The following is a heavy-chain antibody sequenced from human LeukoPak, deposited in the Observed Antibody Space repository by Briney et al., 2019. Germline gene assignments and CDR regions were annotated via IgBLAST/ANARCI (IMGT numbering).Heavy chain of an antibody. CDR1: GDSMGNYY. J-gene: IGHJ6*03. CDR2: IRSDGTT. V-gene: IGHV4-4*07. CDR3: ARGTGFYTTYYMDV. Sequence: PSETLSLTCTVSGDSMGNYYWNWLRQPAGKGLEWIGRIRSDGTTYANPSLESAVTMSVDTSNNHISLRLSSATAADTAVYYCARGTGFYTTYYMDVWGKGTTVTVSS. D-gene: IGHD3-22*01.